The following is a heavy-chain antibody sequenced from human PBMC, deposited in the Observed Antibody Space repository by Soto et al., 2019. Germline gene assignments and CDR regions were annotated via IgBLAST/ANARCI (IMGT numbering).Heavy chain of an antibody. Sequence: EEQLVESGGGLIQPGGSLRLSCVASGITVSTNYMSWVRQAPGKGLEWVSVVYSTGDTYYADSVKGRFTISRDNSKNTLDLQMNRLKAEDTAVYFCARGYGQFASWGQGTLVTVSS. CDR1: GITVSTNY. J-gene: IGHJ4*02. CDR3: ARGYGQFAS. CDR2: VYSTGDT. V-gene: IGHV3-53*01. D-gene: IGHD3-16*01.